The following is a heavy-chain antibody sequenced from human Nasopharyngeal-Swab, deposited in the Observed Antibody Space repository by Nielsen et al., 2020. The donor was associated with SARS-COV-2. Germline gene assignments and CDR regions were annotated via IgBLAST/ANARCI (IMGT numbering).Heavy chain of an antibody. CDR2: FNPHTGGT. V-gene: IGHV1-2*06. CDR3: ARDGTILTY. CDR1: GYTFTGHY. J-gene: IGHJ4*02. Sequence: ASAKVSCKASGYTFTGHYIHWVRQAPGQGLEWMGRFNPHTGGTNYAQKFQGRVTMTRDTSITTAYMELSSLRSDDTAVYYCARDGTILTYWGQGTLVTVSS. D-gene: IGHD2-2*02.